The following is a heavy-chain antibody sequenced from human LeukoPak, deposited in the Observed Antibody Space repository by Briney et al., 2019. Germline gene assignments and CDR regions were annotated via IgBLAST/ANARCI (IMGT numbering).Heavy chain of an antibody. Sequence: SETLSLTCTVSGGSISSYYWSWIRQPPGKGLEWIGYIYYSGSTNYNPSLKSRVTISVDTSKNQFSLKLSSVTAADTAVYYCARLPFSPVRGVITNQHYYYYGMDVWGQGTTVTVSS. CDR3: ARLPFSPVRGVITNQHYYYYGMDV. CDR1: GGSISSYY. D-gene: IGHD3-10*01. V-gene: IGHV4-59*08. J-gene: IGHJ6*02. CDR2: IYYSGST.